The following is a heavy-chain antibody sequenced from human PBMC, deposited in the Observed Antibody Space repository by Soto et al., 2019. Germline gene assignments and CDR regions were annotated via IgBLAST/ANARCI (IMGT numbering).Heavy chain of an antibody. CDR1: GFTFSSNG. D-gene: IGHD3-22*01. J-gene: IGHJ4*02. Sequence: QVHLVESGGGVVQPGRSLRLSCAASGFTFSSNGMHWVRQAPGKGLEWVAVIWYDGNKKYYGDSVRGRFTISRDNSKNTLYLEMNSLRAEDTAVYYCVVDTSGLLDSWGQGTPVTVSS. CDR3: VVDTSGLLDS. V-gene: IGHV3-33*03. CDR2: IWYDGNKK.